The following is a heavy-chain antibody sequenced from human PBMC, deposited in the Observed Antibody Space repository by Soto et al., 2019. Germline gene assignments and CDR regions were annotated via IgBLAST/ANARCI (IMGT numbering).Heavy chain of an antibody. D-gene: IGHD6-19*01. CDR3: TTDDRYSSGWYGGYYYGMDV. CDR1: GFTFSNAR. Sequence: GGSLRLTCAASGFTFSNARKNWVRQAPGKGLEWVGRIKSKTDGGTTDYAAPVKGRFTISRDDSKNTLYLQMNSLKTEDTAVYYCTTDDRYSSGWYGGYYYGMDVWGQGTTVTVSS. J-gene: IGHJ6*02. V-gene: IGHV3-15*07. CDR2: IKSKTDGGTT.